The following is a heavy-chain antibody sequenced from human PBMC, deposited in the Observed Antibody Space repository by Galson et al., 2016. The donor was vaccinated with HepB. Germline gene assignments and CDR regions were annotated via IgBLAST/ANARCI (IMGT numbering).Heavy chain of an antibody. CDR1: GFTFSSYG. D-gene: IGHD2-21*01. CDR2: ICYDGTNK. J-gene: IGHJ6*02. Sequence: SLRLSCAASGFTFSSYGMNWVRQAPGKGLEWVAVICYDGTNKYYADSVKGRFTISRDNSKNTLSLQMNSLRAEDTAVYYCAKDQVDTWNVVGMDVWGQGTTVTVSS. V-gene: IGHV3-33*06. CDR3: AKDQVDTWNVVGMDV.